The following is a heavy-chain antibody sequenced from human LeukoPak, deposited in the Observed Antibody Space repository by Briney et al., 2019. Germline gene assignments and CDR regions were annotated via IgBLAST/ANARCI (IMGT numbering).Heavy chain of an antibody. CDR2: INHSGST. V-gene: IGHV4-34*01. CDR3: ARGRWSGYPFDY. CDR1: GGSFSGYY. Sequence: SETLSLTCAVYGGSFSGYYWSWIRQPPGKGLEWTGEINHSGSTNYNPSLKSRVTISVDTSKNQFSLKLSSVTAADTAVYYCARGRWSGYPFDYWGQGTLVTVSS. D-gene: IGHD3-3*01. J-gene: IGHJ4*02.